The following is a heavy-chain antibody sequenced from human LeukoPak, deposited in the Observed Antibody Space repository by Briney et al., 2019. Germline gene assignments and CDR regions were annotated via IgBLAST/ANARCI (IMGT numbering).Heavy chain of an antibody. D-gene: IGHD6-19*01. Sequence: GGSLRLSCAASGFTFSSYAMSWIRQAPGKGLEWVSYISSSSVYMHYADSVKGRFTISRDNAKNSVYLQMSGLRDEDTAVYYCATVPGHGGWRSEDYWGQGTLVTVSS. CDR1: GFTFSSYA. J-gene: IGHJ4*02. CDR3: ATVPGHGGWRSEDY. V-gene: IGHV3-21*05. CDR2: ISSSSVYM.